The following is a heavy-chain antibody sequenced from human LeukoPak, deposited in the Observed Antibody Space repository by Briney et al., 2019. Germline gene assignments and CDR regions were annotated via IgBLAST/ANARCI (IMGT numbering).Heavy chain of an antibody. Sequence: SETLSLTCTVPGGSISSYYWSWIRQPPGKGLEWIGYIYYSGRTNYNPSLKSRVTLSVDTSKNQFSLKVSSATAADTAVYYCARHGTTGANLNWFDPWGQGTLVTVSS. D-gene: IGHD1-1*01. CDR2: IYYSGRT. J-gene: IGHJ5*02. V-gene: IGHV4-59*01. CDR3: ARHGTTGANLNWFDP. CDR1: GGSISSYY.